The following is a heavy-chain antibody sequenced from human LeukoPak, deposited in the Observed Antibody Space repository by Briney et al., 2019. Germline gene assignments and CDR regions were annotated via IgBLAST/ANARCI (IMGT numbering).Heavy chain of an antibody. V-gene: IGHV5-51*01. Sequence: GESLKISCKDSGYMFTHLWIAWMRQMPGKGLEWMGIIYPGNSETIYSQSLQGQVTISADKSVSTASLQWSNLRASDNAVYYCAKLAGSGLSAILHFLYAWGQGTLVTVSS. D-gene: IGHD1-14*01. CDR3: AKLAGSGLSAILHFLYA. CDR1: GYMFTHLW. CDR2: IYPGNSET. J-gene: IGHJ5*02.